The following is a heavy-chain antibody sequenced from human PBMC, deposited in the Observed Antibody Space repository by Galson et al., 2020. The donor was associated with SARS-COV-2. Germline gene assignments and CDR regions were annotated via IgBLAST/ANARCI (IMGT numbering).Heavy chain of an antibody. CDR2: ISYDGSNK. D-gene: IGHD5-12*01. Sequence: GGSLRLSCAASGFTFSSYGMHWVGQAPGKGLEWVAVISYDGSNKYYADSVKGRFTISRDNSKNTLYLQMNSLRAEDTAVYYCAKEEVEMATIDEYNWFDPWGQGTLVTVSS. CDR3: AKEEVEMATIDEYNWFDP. V-gene: IGHV3-30*18. CDR1: GFTFSSYG. J-gene: IGHJ5*02.